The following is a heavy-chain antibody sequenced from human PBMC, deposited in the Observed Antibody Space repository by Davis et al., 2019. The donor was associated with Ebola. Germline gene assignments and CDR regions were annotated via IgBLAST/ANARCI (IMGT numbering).Heavy chain of an antibody. Sequence: PGGSLRLSCAASAFTFSTYTMNWVRQAPGKGLEWVSSITSNGYIYYADSVKGRFTISRDNSKNTLYLQMNSLRAEDTAVYYCAKDLGLLGAAGGWFDPWGQGTLVTVSS. CDR3: AKDLGLLGAAGGWFDP. CDR2: ITSNGYI. D-gene: IGHD6-13*01. V-gene: IGHV3-21*01. CDR1: AFTFSTYT. J-gene: IGHJ5*02.